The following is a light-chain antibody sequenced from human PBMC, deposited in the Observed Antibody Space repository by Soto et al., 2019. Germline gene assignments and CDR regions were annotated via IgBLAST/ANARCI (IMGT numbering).Light chain of an antibody. J-gene: IGLJ2*01. V-gene: IGLV2-14*03. Sequence: QSALNQPASVSGSPGQSITISCTGTSSDIGAYNFVFWYQQHPGKAPKLMLYDVNIRPSGVSNRFSGSKSGNTASLTISGLQAEDEADYYCTSWTTSTTMIFGGGTKLTVL. CDR1: SSDIGAYNF. CDR3: TSWTTSTTMI. CDR2: DVN.